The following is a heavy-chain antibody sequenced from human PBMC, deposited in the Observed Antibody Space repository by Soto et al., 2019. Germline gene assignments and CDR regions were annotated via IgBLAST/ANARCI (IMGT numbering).Heavy chain of an antibody. CDR2: IIPILGIA. V-gene: IGHV1-69*08. CDR3: ARDPLEMATEVENFDY. CDR1: GGTFSSYT. Sequence: QVQLVQSGAEVKKPGSSVKVSCKASGGTFSSYTISWVRQAPGQGLEWMGRIIPILGIANYAQKFQGRVTSTADKSTSTAYMELSSLRSEDTAVYYCARDPLEMATEVENFDYWGQGTLVTVSS. D-gene: IGHD5-12*01. J-gene: IGHJ4*02.